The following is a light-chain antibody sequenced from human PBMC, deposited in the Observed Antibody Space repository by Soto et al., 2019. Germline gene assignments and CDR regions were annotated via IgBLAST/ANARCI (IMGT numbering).Light chain of an antibody. J-gene: IGLJ1*01. CDR2: KGT. Sequence: QSALAQPASVSGSPGQSITISCTGTSSDVGAYDSVSWYQQHPHKAPQVIIYKGTRRPSGVSNRFSGSTSGNAASLTISGLQADDEADYFCCSSAPASTYVFGTGTKLTVL. V-gene: IGLV2-23*01. CDR3: CSSAPASTYV. CDR1: SSDVGAYDS.